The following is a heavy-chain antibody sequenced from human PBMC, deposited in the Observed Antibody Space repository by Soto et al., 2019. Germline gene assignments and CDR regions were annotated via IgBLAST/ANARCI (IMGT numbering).Heavy chain of an antibody. Sequence: EVQLVESGGGLVQPGRSLRLSCAASGFTFDDYAMHWVRQAPGKGLEWVSGISWNSGSIGYADSVKGRFTISRDNAKNSLYLQMNSLRAGDTALYYCAKDIGPDYYDSSGPGNWFDPWGQGTLVTVSS. CDR3: AKDIGPDYYDSSGPGNWFDP. CDR1: GFTFDDYA. D-gene: IGHD3-22*01. CDR2: ISWNSGSI. J-gene: IGHJ5*02. V-gene: IGHV3-9*01.